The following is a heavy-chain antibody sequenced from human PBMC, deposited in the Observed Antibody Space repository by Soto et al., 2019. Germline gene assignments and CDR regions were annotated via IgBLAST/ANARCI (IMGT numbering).Heavy chain of an antibody. Sequence: GGSLRLSCAASGFTFSSYAMSWFRQAPGKGLEWVSAISGSGGSTYYADSVKGRFTISRDNSKNTLYLQMNSLRAEDTAVYYCAKTEWLLSAHFDYWGQGTLVTVSS. CDR3: AKTEWLLSAHFDY. J-gene: IGHJ4*02. CDR1: GFTFSSYA. D-gene: IGHD3-3*01. V-gene: IGHV3-23*01. CDR2: ISGSGGST.